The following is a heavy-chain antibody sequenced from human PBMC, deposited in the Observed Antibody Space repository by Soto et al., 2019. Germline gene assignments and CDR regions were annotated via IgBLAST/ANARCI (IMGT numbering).Heavy chain of an antibody. CDR1: GFTFSSYA. CDR2: ISGVGDST. D-gene: IGHD5-18*01. Sequence: PGGSLRLSCAASGFTFSSYAMSWVRQAPGKGLEWVSGISGVGDSTYYADSVKGRFTISRDNRKNTLYLEMNSLRAEDTAVYYCAMGYNYAPFDLWGQGTLVTVPS. V-gene: IGHV3-23*01. CDR3: AMGYNYAPFDL. J-gene: IGHJ5*02.